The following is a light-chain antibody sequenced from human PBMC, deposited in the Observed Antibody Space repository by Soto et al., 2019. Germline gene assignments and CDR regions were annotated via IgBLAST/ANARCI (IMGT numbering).Light chain of an antibody. CDR3: QQYNNWPPIT. Sequence: EIVMTQSPATLSVSAGERATLSCRARQSVRSNLAWYQQKPGQAPRLLIYDASTRATDIPARFSGSGSGTEFILTISSLQSEDFGVYYCQQYNNWPPITFGQGIRLEIK. CDR2: DAS. CDR1: QSVRSN. J-gene: IGKJ5*01. V-gene: IGKV3D-15*01.